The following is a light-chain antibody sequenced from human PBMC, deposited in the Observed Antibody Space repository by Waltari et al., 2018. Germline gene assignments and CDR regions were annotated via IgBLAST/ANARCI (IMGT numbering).Light chain of an antibody. CDR3: ALYMGSGIWV. CDR2: KAN. J-gene: IGLJ3*02. CDR1: HGSLSTPSY. Sequence: QTVVTQEPSLSVSPGGTVTLTCALSHGSLSTPSYATWYQQTPVQAPRTLVYKANARSSGVPDRFSGSILGNTAALTITGAQADDESDYYCALYMGSGIWVFGGGTRLTVL. V-gene: IGLV8-61*01.